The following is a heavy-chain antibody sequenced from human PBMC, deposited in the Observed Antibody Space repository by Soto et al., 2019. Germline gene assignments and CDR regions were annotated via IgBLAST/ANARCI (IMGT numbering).Heavy chain of an antibody. V-gene: IGHV4-30-4*01. CDR3: ARCITMVRGVITYYFDY. CDR1: GGSISSGDYY. CDR2: IYYSGST. Sequence: SETLSFTCTVSGGSISSGDYYWSWIRQPPGKGLEWIGYIYYSGSTYYNPSLKSRVTISVDTSKNQFSLKLSSVTAADTAVYYCARCITMVRGVITYYFDYWGQGTLVTVSS. D-gene: IGHD3-10*01. J-gene: IGHJ4*02.